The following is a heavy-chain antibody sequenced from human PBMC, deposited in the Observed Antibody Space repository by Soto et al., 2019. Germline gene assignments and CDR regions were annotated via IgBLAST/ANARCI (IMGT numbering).Heavy chain of an antibody. CDR1: GFTFSTYN. V-gene: IGHV3-21*01. J-gene: IGHJ4*02. Sequence: GGSLRLSCAASGFTFSTYNMNWVRQAPGKGLEWVSSISSSSSYIYYADSVKGRSTISRDNAKNSLYLQMNSLRAEDTAVYYCARLPTKEFDQWGQGTLVTVSS. CDR3: ARLPTKEFDQ. CDR2: ISSSSSYI.